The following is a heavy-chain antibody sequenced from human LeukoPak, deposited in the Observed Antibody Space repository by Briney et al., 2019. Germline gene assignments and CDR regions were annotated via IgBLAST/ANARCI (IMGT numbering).Heavy chain of an antibody. CDR2: IYSGGST. V-gene: IGHV3-53*01. J-gene: IGHJ1*01. Sequence: GGSLRLSCAASGFTVSSNYMSWVRQAPGKGLEWVSVIYSGGSTYYADSVKGRFTISRDNSKNTLYLQMNSLRAEDTAVYYCAREAERSSSGWFHWGQGTLVTVSS. D-gene: IGHD6-19*01. CDR1: GFTVSSNY. CDR3: AREAERSSSGWFH.